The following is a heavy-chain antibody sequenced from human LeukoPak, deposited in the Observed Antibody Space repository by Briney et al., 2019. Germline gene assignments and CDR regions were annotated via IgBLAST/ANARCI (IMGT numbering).Heavy chain of an antibody. V-gene: IGHV3-7*01. CDR1: GFTFSRYW. CDR3: AKDGDCSGGTCYSGFDV. J-gene: IGHJ6*02. CDR2: IKQDGSEK. D-gene: IGHD2-15*01. Sequence: GGSLRLSCAASGFTFSRYWMTWVRQGPGKGLEWVANIKQDGSEKYYVDSVKGRFNISRDNAKNSLYLQMNSLRAEDTAVYYCAKDGDCSGGTCYSGFDVWGQGTTVTVSS.